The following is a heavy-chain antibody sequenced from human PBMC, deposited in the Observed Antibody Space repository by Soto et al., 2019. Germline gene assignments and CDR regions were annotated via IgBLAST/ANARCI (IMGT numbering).Heavy chain of an antibody. J-gene: IGHJ6*02. CDR1: GGTFSNYV. V-gene: IGHV1-69*06. Sequence: QVQLVQSGAEVKKPGSSVKVSCKASGGTFSNYVISWVRQAPGQGLEWMGRVIPMSGSSNYAQKFQGRVTITADKDTSIAYMEVRSLRSEDTAVYYCARGRPRSGPPFYYYGLDVWGQGTTVIVSS. CDR3: ARGRPRSGPPFYYYGLDV. D-gene: IGHD1-26*01. CDR2: VIPMSGSS.